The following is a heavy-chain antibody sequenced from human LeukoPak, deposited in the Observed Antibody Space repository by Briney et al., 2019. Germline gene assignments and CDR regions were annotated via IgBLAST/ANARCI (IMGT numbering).Heavy chain of an antibody. CDR3: ARVGDHFHWYFDL. D-gene: IGHD3-3*02. CDR2: IYSGGST. CDR1: GFTVSSNY. J-gene: IGHJ2*01. V-gene: IGHV3-53*01. Sequence: GGSLRLSCAASGFTVSSNYMNWVRQAPGKGLEWVSIIYSGGSTYYADSVKGRFTISRGNSNNTLSLQMNSLRAEHTAVYYCARVGDHFHWYFDLWGRGTLVTVSS.